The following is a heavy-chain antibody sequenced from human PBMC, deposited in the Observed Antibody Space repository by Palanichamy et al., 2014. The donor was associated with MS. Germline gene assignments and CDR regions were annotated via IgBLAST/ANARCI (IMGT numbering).Heavy chain of an antibody. D-gene: IGHD3-22*01. V-gene: IGHV2-5*05. CDR2: IYWDDDK. CDR3: ARVLYYYDSSGYHDAFDI. Sequence: QITLKESGPTLVKPTQTLTLTCTFSGFSLSTSGVGVGWIRQPPGKALEWLALIYWDDDKRYGPSLKSRLTITKDTSKNQVVLTMTNMDPVDTATYYCARVLYYYDSSGYHDAFDIWGQGTMVTVSS. CDR1: GFSLSTSGVG. J-gene: IGHJ3*02.